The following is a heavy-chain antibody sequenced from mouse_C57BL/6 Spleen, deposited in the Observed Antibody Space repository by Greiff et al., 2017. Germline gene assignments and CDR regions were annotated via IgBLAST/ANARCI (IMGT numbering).Heavy chain of an antibody. D-gene: IGHD3-3*01. CDR1: GYTFTSYW. CDR3: ARRGTGFDY. V-gene: IGHV1-69*01. CDR2: IDPSDSYT. Sequence: QVQLQQPGAELVMPGASVKLSCKASGYTFTSYWMHWVKQRPGQGLEWIGEIDPSDSYTNYKQKFKGKSTLTVDKSSSTAYMQLSSLTSEDSAVYYCARRGTGFDYWGQGTTLTVSS. J-gene: IGHJ2*01.